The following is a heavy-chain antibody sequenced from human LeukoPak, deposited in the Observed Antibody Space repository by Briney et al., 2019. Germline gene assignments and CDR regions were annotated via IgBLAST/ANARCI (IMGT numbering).Heavy chain of an antibody. V-gene: IGHV3-7*01. CDR1: GFTFSSYW. J-gene: IGHJ4*02. D-gene: IGHD2-8*01. CDR3: ARGYCTNDVCYSAN. Sequence: GGSLRLSCAASGFTFSSYWMSWVRQAPGKGLEWVANIKQDGSEKYYVDSVKGRFTISRDNAKNSLGLQMNSLRVEDTAVYYCARGYCTNDVCYSANWGQGTLVTVSS. CDR2: IKQDGSEK.